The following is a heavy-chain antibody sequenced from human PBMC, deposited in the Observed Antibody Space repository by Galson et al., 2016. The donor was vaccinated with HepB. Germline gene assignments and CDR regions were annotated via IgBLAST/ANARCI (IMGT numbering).Heavy chain of an antibody. V-gene: IGHV1-46*01. J-gene: IGHJ3*02. CDR3: AGADGNIAGLDAFDI. CDR1: GYAFSNCY. Sequence: SVKVSCKASGYAFSNCYMHWVRQAPGQGLEWMGIINPSAGRTSYAQKFQDRVTMTSDTSTSTVYMELSSLRPEDTAGYYCAGADGNIAGLDAFDIWGQGTMVTVSP. CDR2: INPSAGRT. D-gene: IGHD6-13*01.